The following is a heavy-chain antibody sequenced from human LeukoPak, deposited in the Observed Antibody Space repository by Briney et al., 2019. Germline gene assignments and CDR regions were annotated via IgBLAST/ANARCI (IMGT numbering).Heavy chain of an antibody. V-gene: IGHV3-74*03. CDR1: GLTFSIYW. CDR3: ARDSGYGSFFDY. CDR2: IKSDGSDT. Sequence: GGSLRLSCAASGLTFSIYWMHWVRQVPGKGLVWASRIKSDGSDTTYADSVKGRFTISRDNAKNTLYLQMNSLRAEDTAVYYCARDSGYGSFFDYWGQGTLVTVSS. J-gene: IGHJ4*02. D-gene: IGHD5-12*01.